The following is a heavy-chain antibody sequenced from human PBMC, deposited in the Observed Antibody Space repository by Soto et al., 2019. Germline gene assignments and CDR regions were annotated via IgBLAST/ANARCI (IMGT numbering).Heavy chain of an antibody. J-gene: IGHJ4*02. CDR1: GGSVSSGYNY. CDR2: ISGSGST. V-gene: IGHV4-30-4*01. D-gene: IGHD5-18*01. Sequence: SETLSLTCTVSGGSVSSGYNYWSWIRQSPGKGLEWIGYISGSGSTGYNPSLKNRLTMSVDRSKNQFTLRLTSVTAADTAVYFCATESGSTYGYFDYWGQGAQVTVSS. CDR3: ATESGSTYGYFDY.